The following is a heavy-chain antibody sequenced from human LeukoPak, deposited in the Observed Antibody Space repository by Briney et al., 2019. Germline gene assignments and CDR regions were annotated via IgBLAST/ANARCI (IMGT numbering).Heavy chain of an antibody. CDR3: ARDFTDSSGYYPFDY. CDR1: GFTFSSYA. Sequence: PGGSLRLSCVASGFTFSSYAMSWVRQAPGKGLEWVSAISGSGGSTYYADSVKGRFTISRDNAKNSLYLQMDSLRDEDTAVYYCARDFTDSSGYYPFDYWGQGTLVTVSS. D-gene: IGHD3-22*01. J-gene: IGHJ4*02. CDR2: ISGSGGST. V-gene: IGHV3-23*01.